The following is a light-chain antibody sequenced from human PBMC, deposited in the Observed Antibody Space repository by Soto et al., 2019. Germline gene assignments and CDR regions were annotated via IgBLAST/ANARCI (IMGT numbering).Light chain of an antibody. J-gene: IGKJ5*01. V-gene: IGKV3-20*01. CDR2: GAS. CDR3: QQYGGSPIT. CDR1: QSVSRR. Sequence: EIVLTQFPGNLSLSPGGRATLSCRASQSVSRRLAWYQHRPGQSPRLLISGASMRASGVPVRFSGSGSGTDFTLTISRLEPEDFAVYYCQQYGGSPITFGLGTRLEIK.